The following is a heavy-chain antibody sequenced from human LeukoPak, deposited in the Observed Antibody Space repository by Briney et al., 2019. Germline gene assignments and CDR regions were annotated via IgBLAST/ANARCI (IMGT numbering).Heavy chain of an antibody. D-gene: IGHD1-26*01. Sequence: GASVKVSCKASGYTFTGYYMHWVRQAPGQGLEWRGMINPSGGSTSYAQKFQGRVTMTRDTSTGTVYMEMSSRRSEDTAVYYCARTIGGSYGYWGQGTLVTVSS. V-gene: IGHV1-46*01. CDR1: GYTFTGYY. J-gene: IGHJ4*02. CDR3: ARTIGGSYGY. CDR2: INPSGGST.